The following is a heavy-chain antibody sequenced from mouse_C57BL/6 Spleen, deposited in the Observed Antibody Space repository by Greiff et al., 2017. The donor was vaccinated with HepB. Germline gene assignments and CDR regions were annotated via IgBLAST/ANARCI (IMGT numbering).Heavy chain of an antibody. CDR1: GYAFSSSW. CDR3: ARWGVDY. J-gene: IGHJ4*01. V-gene: IGHV1-82*01. Sequence: VQLQQPGAELVKPGASVKISCKASGYAFSSSWMNWVKQRPGKGLEWIGRIYPGDGDTNYNGKFKGKATLTADKSSSTAYMQLSSLTSEDSAVYFCARWGVDYWGQGTSVTVSS. CDR2: IYPGDGDT.